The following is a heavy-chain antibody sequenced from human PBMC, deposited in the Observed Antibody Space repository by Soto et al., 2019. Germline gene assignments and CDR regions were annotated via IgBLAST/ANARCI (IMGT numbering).Heavy chain of an antibody. CDR3: ARGPRGNTWYYVDY. Sequence: QVQLVQSGSEVKKPGASVRVSCKASGYTFTSYYIHWVRQAPGQGLEWLGVIKPSGADTTYAQKFRGRVTLTRDTSTSTVYMELSSLRSEDMAVYFCARGPRGNTWYYVDYWGQGTLVTVSS. J-gene: IGHJ4*02. V-gene: IGHV1-46*01. CDR2: IKPSGADT. D-gene: IGHD6-13*01. CDR1: GYTFTSYY.